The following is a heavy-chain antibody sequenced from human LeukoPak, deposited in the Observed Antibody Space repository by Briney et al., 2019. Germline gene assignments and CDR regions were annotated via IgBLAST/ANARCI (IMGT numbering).Heavy chain of an antibody. CDR3: ARGNGDPDWYFDL. Sequence: SETLSLTCTVSGGSISSYYWSWIRQPPGKGLEWIGYIYYSGSTNYNPSLKSRVTISVDTSKNQFSLKLSSVTAADMAVYYCARGNGDPDWYFDLWGRGTLVTVSS. D-gene: IGHD4-17*01. J-gene: IGHJ2*01. CDR1: GGSISSYY. V-gene: IGHV4-59*01. CDR2: IYYSGST.